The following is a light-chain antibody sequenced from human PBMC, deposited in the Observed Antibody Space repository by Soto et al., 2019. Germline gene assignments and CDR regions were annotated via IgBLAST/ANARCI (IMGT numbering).Light chain of an antibody. CDR1: GSNIGAGYD. V-gene: IGLV1-40*01. Sequence: QSALTQPPSVSGAPGQRVTISCTGSGSNIGAGYDGHWYQQLPGTAPKLLIYRNSNRTSGAPERFSGSKSGTSASLAITGLQAEDEADYYCQSYDSSLSSLVFGGGTKLTVL. CDR2: RNS. J-gene: IGLJ3*02. CDR3: QSYDSSLSSLV.